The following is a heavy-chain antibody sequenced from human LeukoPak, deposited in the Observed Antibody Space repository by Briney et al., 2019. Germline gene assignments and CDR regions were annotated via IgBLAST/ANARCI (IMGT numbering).Heavy chain of an antibody. CDR2: INHGGST. D-gene: IGHD6-19*01. J-gene: IGHJ4*02. CDR3: ATRDSSGWYFDY. CDR1: GGSFRTYY. Sequence: SETLSLTCAVYGGSFRTYYWSWIRQPPGKGLEWIGEINHGGSTNYNPSLKSRLTISVDMSKNHFSLKLSSVTAADTAVYYCATRDSSGWYFDYWGQGTLVTVSS. V-gene: IGHV4-34*01.